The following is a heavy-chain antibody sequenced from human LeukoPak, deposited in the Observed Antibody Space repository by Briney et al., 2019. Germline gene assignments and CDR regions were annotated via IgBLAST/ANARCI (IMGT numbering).Heavy chain of an antibody. Sequence: GGSLRLSCVASGFTFSTFWMSWVRQAPGKGLEWVANIKQDGSEKYYVASVRGRFTISRDNAKNSVFLQMSSLRAEDTAVYYCARARYCSSFSCYMDVWGKGTTTVSS. CDR3: ARARYCSSFSCYMDV. V-gene: IGHV3-7*01. CDR2: IKQDGSEK. D-gene: IGHD2-15*01. CDR1: GFTFSTFW. J-gene: IGHJ6*03.